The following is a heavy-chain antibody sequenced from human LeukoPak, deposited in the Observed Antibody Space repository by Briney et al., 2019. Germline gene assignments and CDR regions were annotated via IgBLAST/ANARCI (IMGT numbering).Heavy chain of an antibody. CDR1: GGSFSGYY. CDR2: INHSGST. V-gene: IGHV4-34*01. Sequence: SETLSLTCAVYGGSFSGYYWSWIRQPPKKGLEWIGEINHSGSTNYNPSLKSRATISVDTSKNQFSLKVRSVTAADTAVYYCARGHVGSYAYYYYYGMDVWGQGTTVTVSS. CDR3: ARGHVGSYAYYYYYGMDV. J-gene: IGHJ6*02. D-gene: IGHD2-8*01.